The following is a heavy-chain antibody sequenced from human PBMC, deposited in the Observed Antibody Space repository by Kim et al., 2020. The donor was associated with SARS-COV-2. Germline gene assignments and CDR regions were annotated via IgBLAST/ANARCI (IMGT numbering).Heavy chain of an antibody. CDR3: ARDNWMDV. J-gene: IGHJ6*02. Sequence: SSTIYYADSVQGRFITTRDNAKKSLYLQMNSLRDEDTAVYFCARDNWMDVWGQGTTVTVSS. V-gene: IGHV3-48*02. CDR2: SSTI.